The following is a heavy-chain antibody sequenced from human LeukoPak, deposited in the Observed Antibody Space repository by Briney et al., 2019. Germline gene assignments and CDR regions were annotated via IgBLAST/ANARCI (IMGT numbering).Heavy chain of an antibody. Sequence: ASVKVSRKASGGTFSSYAISWVRQAPGQGLEWMGRIIPILGIANYAQKFQGRVTITADKSTSTAYMELSSLRSEDTAVYYCARPGRCSGGSCYYYGMDVWGQGTTVTVSS. J-gene: IGHJ6*02. CDR3: ARPGRCSGGSCYYYGMDV. CDR2: IIPILGIA. CDR1: GGTFSSYA. V-gene: IGHV1-69*04. D-gene: IGHD2-15*01.